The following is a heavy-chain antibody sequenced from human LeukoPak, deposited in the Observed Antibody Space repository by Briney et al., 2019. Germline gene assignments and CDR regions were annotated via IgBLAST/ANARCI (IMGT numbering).Heavy chain of an antibody. CDR2: ISYDGSNK. CDR1: GFTFSSYG. CDR3: ASAGDSSGYYGLDP. J-gene: IGHJ5*02. Sequence: PGRSLRLSCAASGFTFSSYGMHWVRQAPGKGLEWVAVISYDGSNKYYADSVKGRFTISRDNSKNTLYLQMNSLRAEDTAVYYCASAGDSSGYYGLDPWGQGTLVTVSS. D-gene: IGHD3-22*01. V-gene: IGHV3-30*03.